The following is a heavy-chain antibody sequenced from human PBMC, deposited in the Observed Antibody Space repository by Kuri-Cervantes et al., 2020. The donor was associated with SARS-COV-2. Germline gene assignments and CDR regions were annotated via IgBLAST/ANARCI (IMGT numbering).Heavy chain of an antibody. CDR1: GYTFSIYD. Sequence: ASVKVSCKASGYTFSIYDINWVRQATGQGLEWMGWISAYNGNTNYAQKLRGRVTMTTDTSTSTAYMELRSLRSDDTAVYYCAREVGTYYDFWSGDWAFDIWGQGTMVTVSS. D-gene: IGHD3-3*01. V-gene: IGHV1-18*01. CDR2: ISAYNGNT. J-gene: IGHJ3*02. CDR3: AREVGTYYDFWSGDWAFDI.